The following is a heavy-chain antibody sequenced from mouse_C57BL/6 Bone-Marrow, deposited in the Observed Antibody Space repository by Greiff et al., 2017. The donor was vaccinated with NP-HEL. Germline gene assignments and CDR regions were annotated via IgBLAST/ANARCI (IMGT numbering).Heavy chain of an antibody. CDR3: ARRGGFITTVVAPFDY. CDR1: GYTFTSYG. J-gene: IGHJ2*01. CDR2: IYPRSGNT. Sequence: VHLVESGAELARPGASVKLSCKASGYTFTSYGISWVKQRTGQGLEWIGEIYPRSGNTYYNEKFKGKATLTADKSSSTAYMELRSLTSEDSAVYFCARRGGFITTVVAPFDYWGQGTTLTVSS. V-gene: IGHV1-81*01. D-gene: IGHD1-1*01.